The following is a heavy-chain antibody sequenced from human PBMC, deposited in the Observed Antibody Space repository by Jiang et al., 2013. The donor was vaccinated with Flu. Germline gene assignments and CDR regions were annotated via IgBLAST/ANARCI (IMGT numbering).Heavy chain of an antibody. J-gene: IGHJ4*02. CDR3: ARLLYYYDSSGYFYFDY. D-gene: IGHD3-22*01. Sequence: LLKPSETLSLTCAVYGGSFSGYYWSWIRQPPGKGLEWIGEINHSGSTNYNPSLKSRVTISVDTSKNQFSLKLSSVTAADTAVYYCARLLYYYDSSGYFYFDYWGQGTLVTVSS. CDR2: INHSGST. V-gene: IGHV4-34*01. CDR1: GGSFSGYY.